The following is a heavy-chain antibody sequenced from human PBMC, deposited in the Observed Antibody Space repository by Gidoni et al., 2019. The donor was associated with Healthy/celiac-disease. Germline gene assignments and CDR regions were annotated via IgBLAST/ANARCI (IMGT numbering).Heavy chain of an antibody. CDR3: ARGKGRLLLLDY. Sequence: QVQLVESGGGVVQPGRSLRLSCAASGFTFSSYGMHWVRQAPGKGLEWVAVIWYDGSNKYYADSVKGRFTISRDNSKNTLYLQMNSLRAEDTAVYYCARGKGRLLLLDYWGQGTLVTVSS. D-gene: IGHD3-22*01. CDR2: IWYDGSNK. CDR1: GFTFSSYG. J-gene: IGHJ4*02. V-gene: IGHV3-33*01.